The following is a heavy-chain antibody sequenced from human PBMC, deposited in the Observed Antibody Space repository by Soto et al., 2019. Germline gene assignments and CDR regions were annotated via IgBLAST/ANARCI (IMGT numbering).Heavy chain of an antibody. J-gene: IGHJ5*02. CDR2: IHPSGST. V-gene: IGHV4-34*01. D-gene: IGHD1-1*01. Sequence: PSETLSLTCTLYDWSLSDHYYTGTRQSPGKGLEWIGEIHPSGSTYYNPFLKTRVTLSQDTSKKQFSLNLISVTAADTGEYYCSRGNDAYKGGRTWGQG. CDR1: DWSLSDHY. CDR3: SRGNDAYKGGRT.